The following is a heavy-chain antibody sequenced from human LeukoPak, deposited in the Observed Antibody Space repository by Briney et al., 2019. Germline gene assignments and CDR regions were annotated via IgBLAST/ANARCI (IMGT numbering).Heavy chain of an antibody. J-gene: IGHJ6*02. CDR1: GGSISSGGYY. CDR3: ARDNKGYYYYYGMDV. Sequence: PSETLSLTCTVSGGSISSGGYYWSWIRQHPGKGLEWIGYIYYSGSTYYNPSLKSRVTISVDTSKNQFSLKLSSVTAADTAVYYCARDNKGYYYYYGMDVWGQGTTVTVSS. V-gene: IGHV4-31*03. CDR2: IYYSGST.